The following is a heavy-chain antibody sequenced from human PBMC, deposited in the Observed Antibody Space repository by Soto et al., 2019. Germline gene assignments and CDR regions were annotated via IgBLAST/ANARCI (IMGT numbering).Heavy chain of an antibody. CDR2: IDYNGNT. CDR1: GGSVNSGGYY. J-gene: IGHJ4*01. V-gene: IGHV4-31*03. Sequence: QVQLQESGPGLVKPSQILSLTCTVSGGSVNSGGYYWSWIRQYPVKGLQWIGYIDYNGNTYYNPSLTGRVTISIDTSTTQFSLKLASLTDADTAVYYWDREGEEGYGGVFDYWGHGTLCPGSA. CDR3: DREGEEGYGGVFDY. D-gene: IGHD4-17*01.